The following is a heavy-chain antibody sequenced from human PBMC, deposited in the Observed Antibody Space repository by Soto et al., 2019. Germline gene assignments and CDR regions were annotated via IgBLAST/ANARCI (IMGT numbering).Heavy chain of an antibody. CDR1: GCSISSSSYY. CDR3: ARRLYYDSSGFEGGGMDV. V-gene: IGHV4-39*01. J-gene: IGHJ6*02. D-gene: IGHD3-22*01. Sequence: SETLSLTCTVSGCSISSSSYYWGWIRQPPGKGLEWIGSIYYSGSTYYKQSLKSQVTIYVNKSKNKISIKLSSETAADTAVYYCARRLYYDSSGFEGGGMDVWGQGTTVT. CDR2: IYYSGST.